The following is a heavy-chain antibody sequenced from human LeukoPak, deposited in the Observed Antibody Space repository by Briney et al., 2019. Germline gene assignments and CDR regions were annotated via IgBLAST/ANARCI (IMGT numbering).Heavy chain of an antibody. CDR3: ARGAGIAVASDY. J-gene: IGHJ4*02. V-gene: IGHV1-46*01. D-gene: IGHD6-13*01. CDR2: INPSGGST. Sequence: ASVKVSCKASGYTFTSYYMHWVRQAPGQGLEWMGIINPSGGSTSYAQKLQGRVTMTTDTSTSTAYMELRSLRSDDTAVYYCARGAGIAVASDYWGQGTLVTVSS. CDR1: GYTFTSYY.